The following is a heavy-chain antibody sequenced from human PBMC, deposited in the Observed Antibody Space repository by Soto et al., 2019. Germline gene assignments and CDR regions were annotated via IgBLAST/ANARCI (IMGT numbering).Heavy chain of an antibody. CDR1: GGSISSGGYY. J-gene: IGHJ6*02. CDR3: PRGPRYYYYGMDV. CDR2: IYYSGST. Sequence: SETLSLTCTVSGGSISSGGYYWSWIRQHPGKGLEWIGYIYYSGSTYYNPSLKSRVTISVDTSKNQFSLKLSSVTAADTAVYYCPRGPRYYYYGMDVWGQGTTVTVSS. V-gene: IGHV4-31*03.